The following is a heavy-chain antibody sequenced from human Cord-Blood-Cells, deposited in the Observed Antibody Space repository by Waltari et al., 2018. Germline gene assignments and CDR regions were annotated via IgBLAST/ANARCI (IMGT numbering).Heavy chain of an antibody. CDR1: RWPFSGYY. D-gene: IGHD3-9*01. CDR3: ALILAGAKGDAFDI. CDR2: IHHSGST. V-gene: IGHV4-34*01. Sequence: VLLQQWGARLLKASETLSLTCAGYRWPFSGYYWLWISQPPGKGLEWIGEIHHSGSTNYNPSLKSRVTISVDTSKNQFSLKLSSVTAADTAVYYCALILAGAKGDAFDIWGQGTMVTVSS. J-gene: IGHJ3*02.